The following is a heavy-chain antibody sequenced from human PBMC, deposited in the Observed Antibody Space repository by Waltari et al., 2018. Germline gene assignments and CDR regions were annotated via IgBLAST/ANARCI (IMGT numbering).Heavy chain of an antibody. V-gene: IGHV3-30*18. CDR1: GFTFSSYG. J-gene: IGHJ4*02. CDR2: IWYDGSNK. CDR3: AKSLRIDY. Sequence: QVQLVESGGGVVQPGRSLRLSWSASGFTFSSYGRHRVRQAPGKGLEWVAVIWYDGSNKYYADSVKGRFTISRDNSKNTLYLQMNSLRAEDTAMYYCAKSLRIDYWGQGTLVTVSS.